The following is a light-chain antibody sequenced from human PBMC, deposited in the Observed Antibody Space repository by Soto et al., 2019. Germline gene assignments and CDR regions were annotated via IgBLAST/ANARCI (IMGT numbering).Light chain of an antibody. V-gene: IGLV2-23*01. Sequence: QSVLTQPASVSGSPGQSITISCTGTSSDVGSYDLVSWYQQHPGKAPKLMIYEGSKRPSGVSNRFSGSKSGNTASLTISGFQAEDEGDYYCCSYAGSSTLLYVFGTGTKLTVL. CDR3: CSYAGSSTLLYV. J-gene: IGLJ1*01. CDR2: EGS. CDR1: SSDVGSYDL.